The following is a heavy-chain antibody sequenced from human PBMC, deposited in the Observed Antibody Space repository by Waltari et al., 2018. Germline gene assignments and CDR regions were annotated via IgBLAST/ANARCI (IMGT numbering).Heavy chain of an antibody. D-gene: IGHD3-3*01. J-gene: IGHJ3*02. CDR3: ARDYDFWSGYYTGISAFDI. Sequence: EVQLLESGGGLVQPGGSLRLSCAASGFTFSRYAMSWVRQAPGKGLEWVSAISGSGGSTYYADSVKGRFTISRDNSKNTLYLQMNSLRAEDTAVYYCARDYDFWSGYYTGISAFDIWGQGTMVTVSS. V-gene: IGHV3-23*01. CDR2: ISGSGGST. CDR1: GFTFSRYA.